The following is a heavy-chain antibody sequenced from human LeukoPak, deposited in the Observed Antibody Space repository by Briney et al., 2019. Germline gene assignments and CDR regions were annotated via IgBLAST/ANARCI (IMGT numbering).Heavy chain of an antibody. D-gene: IGHD6-13*01. V-gene: IGHV3-21*01. CDR2: ISSSSSYI. J-gene: IGHJ5*02. Sequence: GGSLRLSCAASGFTFSSYSMNWVRQAPGKGLEWVSSISSSSSYIYYADSVKGRFTISRDNANNSLYLQMNSLSPEDTAVYYCARDPHNVAANWFDPWGQGALVTVSS. CDR3: ARDPHNVAANWFDP. CDR1: GFTFSSYS.